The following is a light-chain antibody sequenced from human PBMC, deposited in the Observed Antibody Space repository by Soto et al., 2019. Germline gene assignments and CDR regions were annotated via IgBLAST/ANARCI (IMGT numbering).Light chain of an antibody. CDR1: QDISSW. V-gene: IGKV1D-12*01. Sequence: DIQMTQSPSSVSASVGDRVTITCRASQDISSWLAWYQQKPGKAPNLLIYAASSLQSGVPPRFSDSGSGTDFTLTISSLQPEDFATYYCQQANSFPYTFGQGTKLAIK. J-gene: IGKJ2*01. CDR2: AAS. CDR3: QQANSFPYT.